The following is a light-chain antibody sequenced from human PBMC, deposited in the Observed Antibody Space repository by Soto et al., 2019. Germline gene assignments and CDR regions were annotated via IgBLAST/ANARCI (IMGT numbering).Light chain of an antibody. CDR1: QGIGNS. Sequence: DIQMTQSPPSLSASVGDRVTITCRASQGIGNSLAWYQQKPGTVPKLLIYAASTLHSGVPSRFSGSGSGTDFTLTISSLQPEDVAAYYCQKYNTVPATFGQGTRVEIK. CDR3: QKYNTVPAT. J-gene: IGKJ5*01. CDR2: AAS. V-gene: IGKV1-27*01.